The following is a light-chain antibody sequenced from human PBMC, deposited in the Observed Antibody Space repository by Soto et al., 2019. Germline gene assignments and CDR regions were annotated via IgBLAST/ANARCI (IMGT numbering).Light chain of an antibody. CDR1: QSVSSY. J-gene: IGKJ3*01. CDR2: DAS. V-gene: IGKV3-11*01. CDR3: QQRSNWPPS. Sequence: EIVLTQSPATLSLSPGERATLSCRASQSVSSYVAWYQQKPGQAPRLLIYDASNRATGIPARFSGSGSGTDFTLTISSLEPEDFAVYYCQQRSNWPPSFVPGTKVDIK.